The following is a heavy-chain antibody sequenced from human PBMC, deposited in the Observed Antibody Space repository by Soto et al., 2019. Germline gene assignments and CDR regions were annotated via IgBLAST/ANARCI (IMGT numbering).Heavy chain of an antibody. CDR2: ISGSGDRT. Sequence: DVQLLESGGGWVQPGGSLRLSCAASGITIINYPMSWVRQAPGKGLDWVSGISGSGDRTYYADSAKGRFSISKDISKNSLSLQLDSLAVEDTAIDFCVKDDGGYPSTAPHWGQGTLVTVSS. J-gene: IGHJ4*02. CDR1: GITIINYP. D-gene: IGHD3-16*02. CDR3: VKDDGGYPSTAPH. V-gene: IGHV3-23*01.